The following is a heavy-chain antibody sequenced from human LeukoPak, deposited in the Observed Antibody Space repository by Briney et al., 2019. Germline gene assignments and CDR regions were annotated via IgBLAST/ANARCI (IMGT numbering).Heavy chain of an antibody. D-gene: IGHD3-22*01. J-gene: IGHJ3*02. CDR2: IIPIFGTA. CDR1: GGTFSSYA. Sequence: ASVKVSCKASGGTFSSYAISWVRLAPGQGLEWMGGIIPIFGTANYAQKFQGRVTITTDESTSTAYMELSSLRSEDTAVYYCARGLDERYYYDSSGYGDAFDIWGQGTMVTVS. CDR3: ARGLDERYYYDSSGYGDAFDI. V-gene: IGHV1-69*05.